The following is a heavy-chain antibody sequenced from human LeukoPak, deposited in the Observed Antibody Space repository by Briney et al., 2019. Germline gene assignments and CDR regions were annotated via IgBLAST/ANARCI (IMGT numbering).Heavy chain of an antibody. CDR3: AKTSDQLLYSKFDF. J-gene: IGHJ4*02. Sequence: GESQRLSCATSGFTFSFYGMHWVRQAPGKGLEWVAFIQYDGSYKFYADSVQGRFSISRDNSKNTLFLQMNSLRAEDTALYYCAKTSDQLLYSKFDFWGQGTLVTVSS. D-gene: IGHD2/OR15-2a*01. V-gene: IGHV3-30*02. CDR1: GFTFSFYG. CDR2: IQYDGSYK.